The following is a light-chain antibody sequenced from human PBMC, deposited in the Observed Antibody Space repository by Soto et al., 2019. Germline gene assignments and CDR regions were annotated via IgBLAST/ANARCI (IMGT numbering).Light chain of an antibody. Sequence: EIVLTQSPGILSLSPGDTASLSCRASQTVSSRYLAWYQQRPGQAPRLLIYGASSRASGIPDRFSGSGSGTDFTLSISKLEPEDFAVYYCQQYGGSQVYTFGQGTKLEIK. V-gene: IGKV3-20*01. CDR1: QTVSSRY. CDR3: QQYGGSQVYT. CDR2: GAS. J-gene: IGKJ2*01.